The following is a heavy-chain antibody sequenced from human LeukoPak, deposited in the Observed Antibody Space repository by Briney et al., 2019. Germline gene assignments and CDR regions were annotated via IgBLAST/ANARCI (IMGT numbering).Heavy chain of an antibody. CDR1: GGSISSGDYY. V-gene: IGHV4-30-4*01. CDR3: ARGYCSGGNCYRYGMDV. CDR2: IYYSGST. D-gene: IGHD2-15*01. J-gene: IGHJ6*02. Sequence: SQTLSLTCTVSGGSISSGDYYRSWIRQPPGKGLEWIGYIYYSGSTYYNPSLKSRVTISEDTSKNQFSLKLSSVTAADTAVYYCARGYCSGGNCYRYGMDVWGQGTTVTVSS.